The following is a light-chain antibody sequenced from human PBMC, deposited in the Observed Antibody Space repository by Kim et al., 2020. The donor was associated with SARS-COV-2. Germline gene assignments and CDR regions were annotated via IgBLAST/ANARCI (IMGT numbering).Light chain of an antibody. CDR2: GAS. J-gene: IGKJ4*01. Sequence: EIVMTQSPATLSVSPGERATLSCRACQSVRSNLAWYQQKPGQAPRLLIYGASIRATGIPVRFSGSGSGTEFTLTISILQSEDFALYYCQQYNAWPPLTFGGGTKVDIK. CDR3: QQYNAWPPLT. CDR1: QSVRSN. V-gene: IGKV3D-15*03.